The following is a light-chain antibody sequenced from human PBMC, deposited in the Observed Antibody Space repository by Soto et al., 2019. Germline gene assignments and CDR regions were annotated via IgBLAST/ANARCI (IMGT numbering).Light chain of an antibody. J-gene: IGLJ1*01. Sequence: QAVVTQEPSLTVSPGETVTLTCGSSTGTVTSGHYPYWFQQRPGQAPTTLIYDTNNKYSWTPDRFSGSLLGGKAALTLSGAQPEDEGDYYCLLLYSGNRRVFGTGTKVTVL. CDR2: DTN. CDR3: LLLYSGNRRV. V-gene: IGLV7-46*01. CDR1: TGTVTSGHY.